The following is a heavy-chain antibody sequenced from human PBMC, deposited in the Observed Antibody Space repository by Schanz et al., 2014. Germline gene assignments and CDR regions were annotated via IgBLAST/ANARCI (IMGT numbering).Heavy chain of an antibody. J-gene: IGHJ4*02. D-gene: IGHD6-25*01. CDR2: MSYDGYYK. V-gene: IGHV3-30*18. Sequence: QVQLVESGGGVVQPGRSLRLSCAASGFTFSTYGMHWVRQAPGKGLEWVAVMSYDGYYKYFADSVKGRFTISRDNSKNTLYLQMNSLRTEDTAVYYCAKGRNRAAAVSVDHWGQGTLVTVSS. CDR1: GFTFSTYG. CDR3: AKGRNRAAAVSVDH.